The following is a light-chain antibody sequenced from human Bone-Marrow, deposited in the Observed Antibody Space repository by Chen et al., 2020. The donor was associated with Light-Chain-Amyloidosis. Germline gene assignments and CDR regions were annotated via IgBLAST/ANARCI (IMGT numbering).Light chain of an antibody. V-gene: IGLV3-1*01. CDR1: NLGDEY. CDR2: QDT. CDR3: QAWDSSAGYV. Sequence: SYELTQPPSVSVSPRQPASITCSGDNLGDEYACCEQPKEGESPVLVIYQDTKRPSGIPERFSGSSSGNTANLTISGTQTMDEADYYSQAWDSSAGYVFGTGTKVTVL. J-gene: IGLJ1*01.